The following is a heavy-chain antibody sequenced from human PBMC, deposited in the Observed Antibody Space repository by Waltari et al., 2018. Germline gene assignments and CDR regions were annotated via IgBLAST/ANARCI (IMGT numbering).Heavy chain of an antibody. J-gene: IGHJ4*02. CDR3: ARGGGTPD. Sequence: QLQLQESGPGLVKPSETLSLTCPVSGGSISSSSYYWGWLRQPPGKGLEWIGSIYYSGSTYYNPSLKSRVTISVDTSKNQFSLKLSSVTAADTAVYYCARGGGTPDWGQGTLVTVSS. V-gene: IGHV4-39*07. D-gene: IGHD1-26*01. CDR1: GGSISSSSYY. CDR2: IYYSGST.